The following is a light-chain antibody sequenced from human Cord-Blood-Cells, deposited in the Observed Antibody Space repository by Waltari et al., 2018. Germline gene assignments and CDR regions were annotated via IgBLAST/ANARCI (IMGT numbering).Light chain of an antibody. J-gene: IGLJ3*02. Sequence: QSALTQPASVSGSPGQSITIPCTGTSSDVGGYNYVPWYQQHPDKAHKRTIYDVSKRPSGVSNRFSGSKSGNTASLTISGLQAEDEADYYCSSYTSSSTWVFGGGTKLTVL. CDR2: DVS. V-gene: IGLV2-14*01. CDR1: SSDVGGYNY. CDR3: SSYTSSSTWV.